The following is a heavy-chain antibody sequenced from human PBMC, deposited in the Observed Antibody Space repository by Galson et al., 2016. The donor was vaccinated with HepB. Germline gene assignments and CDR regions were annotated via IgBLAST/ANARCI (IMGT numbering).Heavy chain of an antibody. CDR2: IIPIFRTT. V-gene: IGHV1-69*13. CDR3: VIWRGRCETTSRHAFGQLGLDP. D-gene: IGHD2-2*01. J-gene: IGHJ5*02. Sequence: SVKVSCKASGGSFSDMAISWVRQVPGQGLEYLGRIIPIFRTTHYTDKFTDRLKITADESSQTAYMDLSRLRPQDTAMYLCVIWRGRCETTSRHAFGQLGLDPWGQGTLITVSS. CDR1: GGSFSDMA.